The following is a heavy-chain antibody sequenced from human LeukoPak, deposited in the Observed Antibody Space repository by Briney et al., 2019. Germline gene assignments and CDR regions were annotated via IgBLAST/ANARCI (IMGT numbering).Heavy chain of an antibody. CDR3: ARGERRVSGSRPNYYYYGMDV. J-gene: IGHJ6*02. Sequence: SETLSLTCAVYGGSFSGYYWSWIRQPPGKGLEWIGEIYHSGSTNYNPSLKSRVTISLDMSKNQFSLNPSSVTAADTAMYYCARGERRVSGSRPNYYYYGMDVWGQGTTVTVSS. V-gene: IGHV4-34*01. CDR1: GGSFSGYY. D-gene: IGHD1-26*01. CDR2: IYHSGST.